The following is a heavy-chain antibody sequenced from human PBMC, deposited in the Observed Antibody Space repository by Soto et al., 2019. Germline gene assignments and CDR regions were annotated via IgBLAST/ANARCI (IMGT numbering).Heavy chain of an antibody. D-gene: IGHD3-3*01. CDR1: GYTFTSYG. J-gene: IGHJ4*02. CDR2: ISAYNGNT. V-gene: IGHV1-18*01. Sequence: ASVKVSCKASGYTFTSYGISWVRQAPGQGLEWMGWISAYNGNTNYAQKLQGRVTMTTDTSTSTAYMELRSLRSDDTAVYYCAVDTIFGVVTDYWGQGTLVTVSS. CDR3: AVDTIFGVVTDY.